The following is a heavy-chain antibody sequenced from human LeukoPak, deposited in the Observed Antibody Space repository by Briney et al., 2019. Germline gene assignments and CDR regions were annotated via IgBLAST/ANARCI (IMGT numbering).Heavy chain of an antibody. CDR3: ERTSGSYAGRYYYGMDV. V-gene: IGHV1-18*01. Sequence: ASVKVSCKASGYTFTSYGISWVRQAPGQGLEWMGWISAYNGNTNYAQKLQGRVTMTTDTSTSTAYMELRSLRSADTAVYYCERTSGSYAGRYYYGMDVWGQGTTVTVSS. D-gene: IGHD1-26*01. CDR2: ISAYNGNT. J-gene: IGHJ6*02. CDR1: GYTFTSYG.